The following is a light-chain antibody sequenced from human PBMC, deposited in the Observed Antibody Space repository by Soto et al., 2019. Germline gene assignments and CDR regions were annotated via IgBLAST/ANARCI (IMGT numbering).Light chain of an antibody. CDR2: GAS. Sequence: EFVLTQSPGKLSLSPGERATLSCRASQSISRSFLAWYQQKPGQATRLLIYGASSRGTGIPDRFSGSGSGTDFTLTISRLEPEDFAVYYCQQYGSSPPLTFGGGTKVEIK. V-gene: IGKV3-20*01. CDR1: QSISRSF. CDR3: QQYGSSPPLT. J-gene: IGKJ4*01.